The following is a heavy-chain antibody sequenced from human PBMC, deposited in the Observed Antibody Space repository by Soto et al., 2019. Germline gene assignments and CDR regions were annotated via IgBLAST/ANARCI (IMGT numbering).Heavy chain of an antibody. CDR3: AGGHYDFCSGYSSDY. D-gene: IGHD3-3*01. J-gene: IGHJ4*02. CDR2: INPNSGGT. CDR1: GYTFTGYY. V-gene: IGHV1-2*02. Sequence: ASVKVSCKASGYTFTGYYMHWVRQAPGQGLEWMGWINPNSGGTNYAQKFQGRVTMTRDTSISTAYMELSRLRSDDTAVYYCAGGHYDFCSGYSSDYWGQGALVTVSS.